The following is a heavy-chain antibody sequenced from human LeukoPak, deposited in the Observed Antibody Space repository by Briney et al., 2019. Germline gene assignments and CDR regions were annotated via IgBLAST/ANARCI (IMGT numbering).Heavy chain of an antibody. CDR3: ATNTAMGYFDY. Sequence: GGSLRLSCAASGFTFSNYAMSWVRQPPGKGLEWVSAISASAGSTYYADSVKGRFTISRDNSKNTLYLQMNSLRAEDTAVYYCATNTAMGYFDYWGQGTLVTVSS. J-gene: IGHJ4*02. V-gene: IGHV3-23*01. CDR1: GFTFSNYA. CDR2: ISASAGST. D-gene: IGHD5-18*01.